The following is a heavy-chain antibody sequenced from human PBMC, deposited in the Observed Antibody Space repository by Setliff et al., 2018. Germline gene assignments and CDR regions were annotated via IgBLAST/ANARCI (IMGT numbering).Heavy chain of an antibody. CDR3: ATKAVAGT. CDR1: GFTFSDYY. D-gene: IGHD6-19*01. V-gene: IGHV3-11*01. CDR2: ISSSGSLI. Sequence: GGSLRLSCATSGFTFSDYYMSWIRQTPGKGLEWVAYISSSGSLIYYPDSVKGRFTISRDNAKKSVDLQMNSLRAEDTAVYYCATKAVAGTGGQGTLVTAPQ. J-gene: IGHJ4*02.